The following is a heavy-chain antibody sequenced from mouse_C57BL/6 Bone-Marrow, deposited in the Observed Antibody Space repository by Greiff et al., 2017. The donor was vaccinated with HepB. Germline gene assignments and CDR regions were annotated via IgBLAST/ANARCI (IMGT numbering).Heavy chain of an antibody. CDR1: GFTFSSYA. J-gene: IGHJ2*01. Sequence: EVKLVESGEGLVKPGGSLKLSCAASGFTFSSYAMSWVRQTPEKRLEWVAYISSGGDYIYYADTVKGRFTISRDNARNTLYLQMSSLKSEDTAMYYCTRDRDYSPGNFDDWGQGTTLTVSS. CDR3: TRDRDYSPGNFDD. CDR2: ISSGGDYI. D-gene: IGHD1-1*01. V-gene: IGHV5-9-1*02.